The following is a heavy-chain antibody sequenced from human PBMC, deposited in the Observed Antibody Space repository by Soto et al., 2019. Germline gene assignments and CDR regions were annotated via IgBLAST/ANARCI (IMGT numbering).Heavy chain of an antibody. CDR1: GVSITDSEMG. CDR2: IDSSGEK. V-gene: IGHV2-26*01. CDR3: ARRRLAVAVSPWFDP. J-gene: IGHJ5*02. D-gene: IGHD6-19*01. Sequence: QVTLKESGPVLVKPTETLTLRCTVSGVSITDSEMGVRWIRQPPGQPLEWLAHIDSSGEKSYRTFLKSRLAISKDTSKSQIVLTMTNMDPADTATYYCARRRLAVAVSPWFDPWGQGIPVTVSS.